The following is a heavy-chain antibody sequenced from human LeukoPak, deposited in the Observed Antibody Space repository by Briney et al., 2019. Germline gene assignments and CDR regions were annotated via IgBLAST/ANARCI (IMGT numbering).Heavy chain of an antibody. Sequence: ASVKVSCKASGYTFTSYYMHWVRQAPGQGLEWMGIINPSGGSTSYAQKFQGRVTMTRDTSTSTVYMELSSLRSEDTAVYYCARGTYDSSGYYGSFFDYWGQGTLVTVSS. V-gene: IGHV1-46*01. D-gene: IGHD3-22*01. CDR1: GYTFTSYY. J-gene: IGHJ4*02. CDR3: ARGTYDSSGYYGSFFDY. CDR2: INPSGGST.